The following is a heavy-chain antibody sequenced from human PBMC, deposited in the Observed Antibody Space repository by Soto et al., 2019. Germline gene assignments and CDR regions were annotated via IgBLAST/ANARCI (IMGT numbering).Heavy chain of an antibody. CDR2: IYNNGRT. Sequence: SETLSLTCTVSGGSISSSSWSWIRQPPGRGLEWIGYIYNNGRTDYNPSLKSRVTISVDTSKNHFSLKLSSVTPADTAVYYCARARFCTSTSCYHYFDFWGQGTLVTVS. CDR3: ARARFCTSTSCYHYFDF. CDR1: GGSISSSS. J-gene: IGHJ4*02. V-gene: IGHV4-59*01. D-gene: IGHD2-2*01.